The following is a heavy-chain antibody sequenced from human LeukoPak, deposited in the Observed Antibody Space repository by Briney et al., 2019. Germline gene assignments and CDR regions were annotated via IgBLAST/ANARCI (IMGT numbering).Heavy chain of an antibody. V-gene: IGHV1-18*01. D-gene: IGHD6-19*01. CDR3: ARAQVRAVAGIHWFDP. Sequence: GASVKVSCKASGYTFTSYGISWVRQAPGQGLEWMGWISAYNGNTNYAQKLQGRVTMTTDTSASTAYMELRSLRSDDTAVYYCARAQVRAVAGIHWFDPWGQGTLVTVSS. CDR2: ISAYNGNT. J-gene: IGHJ5*02. CDR1: GYTFTSYG.